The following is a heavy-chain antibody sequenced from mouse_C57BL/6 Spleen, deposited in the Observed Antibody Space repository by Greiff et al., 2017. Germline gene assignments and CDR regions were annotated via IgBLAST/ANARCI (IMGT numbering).Heavy chain of an antibody. J-gene: IGHJ3*01. CDR3: APYYDYDEGRFAY. V-gene: IGHV3-6*01. CDR1: GYSITSGYY. D-gene: IGHD2-4*01. CDR2: ISYDGSN. Sequence: ESGPGLVKPSQSLSLTCSVTGYSITSGYYWNWIRQFPGNKLEWMGYISYDGSNNYNPSLKNRISITRDTSKNQFFLKLNSVTTEDTATYYCAPYYDYDEGRFAYWGLGTLVTVSA.